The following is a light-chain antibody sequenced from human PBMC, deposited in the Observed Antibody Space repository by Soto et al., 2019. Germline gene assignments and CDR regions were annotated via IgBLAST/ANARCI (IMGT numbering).Light chain of an antibody. CDR1: QSISSW. V-gene: IGKV1-5*01. Sequence: DIQMTQSPSTLSASVGDRVTITCRASQSISSWLAWYQQKPGKAPKLLIYDASSLKSGVPSRFSGSGSGTEFTLTISSLQPDDFATYYCQQYNSWTFGQGTKVEIK. J-gene: IGKJ1*01. CDR2: DAS. CDR3: QQYNSWT.